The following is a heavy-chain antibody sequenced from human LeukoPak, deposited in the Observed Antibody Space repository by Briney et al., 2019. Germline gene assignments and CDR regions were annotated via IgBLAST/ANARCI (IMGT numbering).Heavy chain of an antibody. CDR2: TSYDERNK. Sequence: GGSLRLSCAASGFTFSSNAMHWVRQAPGKGLEWVAATSYDERNKYYGDSVRGRFTISRDNSKNTLYLQMNSLRVEDTALYYCARGWDNNGSSGYSAWGQGTLVTVSA. CDR3: ARGWDNNGSSGYSA. V-gene: IGHV3-30*04. CDR1: GFTFSSNA. D-gene: IGHD3-22*01. J-gene: IGHJ4*02.